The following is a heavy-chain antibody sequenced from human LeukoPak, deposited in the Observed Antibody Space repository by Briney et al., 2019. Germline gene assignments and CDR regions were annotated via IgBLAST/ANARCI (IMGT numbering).Heavy chain of an antibody. J-gene: IGHJ6*03. Sequence: LSETLSLTCAVYIDSFTNYYWNWIRQTPGKGLEWIGEVNDSGGTNYNPSLKSRVTISVDTSKNQFSLKLSSVTAADTAVYYCARVNDGDRYYYYYYMDVWGKGTTVTVSS. CDR1: IDSFTNYY. CDR2: VNDSGGT. D-gene: IGHD4-17*01. CDR3: ARVNDGDRYYYYYYMDV. V-gene: IGHV4-34*01.